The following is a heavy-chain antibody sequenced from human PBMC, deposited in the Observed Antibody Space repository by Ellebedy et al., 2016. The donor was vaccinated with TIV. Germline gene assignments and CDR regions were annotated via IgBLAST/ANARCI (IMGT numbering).Heavy chain of an antibody. CDR2: ISGSGGST. CDR1: GFTFSSYA. Sequence: GESLKISXAASGFTFSSYAMSWVRQAPGKGLEWVSAISGSGGSTYYADSVKGRFTISRDNSKNTLYLQMNSLRAEDTAVYYCAKDRYYYDSKLGLFDPWGQGTLVTVSS. D-gene: IGHD3-22*01. CDR3: AKDRYYYDSKLGLFDP. J-gene: IGHJ5*02. V-gene: IGHV3-23*01.